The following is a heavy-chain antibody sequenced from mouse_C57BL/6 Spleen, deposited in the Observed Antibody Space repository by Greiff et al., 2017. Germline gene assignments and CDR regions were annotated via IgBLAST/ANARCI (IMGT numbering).Heavy chain of an antibody. CDR1: GFTFSSYA. J-gene: IGHJ4*01. D-gene: IGHD4-1*01. CDR2: ISDGGSYT. Sequence: EVKLVESGGGLVKPGGSLKLSCAASGFTFSSYAMSWVRQTPEKRLEWVATISDGGSYTYYPDNVKGRFTISRDNAKNNLYLQMSHLKSEDTAMYYWARDNWDYAMDYWGQGTSVTVSS. CDR3: ARDNWDYAMDY. V-gene: IGHV5-4*01.